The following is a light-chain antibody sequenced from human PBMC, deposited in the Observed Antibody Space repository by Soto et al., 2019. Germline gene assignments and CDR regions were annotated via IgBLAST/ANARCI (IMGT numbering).Light chain of an antibody. CDR2: DAS. J-gene: IGKJ4*01. CDR3: QQRSNWLT. V-gene: IGKV3-11*01. Sequence: EIGLTQSPATLSLSPGERATLSCRASQSVSSYLAWYQQKPGQAPRLLIYDASNRATGIPARFSGSGSGTDFTLTISSLEPEDFAVYYWQQRSNWLTFGGGTTVEIK. CDR1: QSVSSY.